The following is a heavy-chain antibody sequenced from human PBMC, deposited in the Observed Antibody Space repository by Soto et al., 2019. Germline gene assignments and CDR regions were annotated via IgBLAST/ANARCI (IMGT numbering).Heavy chain of an antibody. J-gene: IGHJ4*02. CDR1: GYTFTSYD. Sequence: GASVQVSCKASGYTFTSYDINWVRQATGQGLEWMGWMNPNSGNTAYAQKFQGRVTMTRNTSISTAYMELSSLRFEDTAVYYCARLKQDYAVAWGQGTLVTVSS. D-gene: IGHD3-16*01. V-gene: IGHV1-8*01. CDR2: MNPNSGNT. CDR3: ARLKQDYAVA.